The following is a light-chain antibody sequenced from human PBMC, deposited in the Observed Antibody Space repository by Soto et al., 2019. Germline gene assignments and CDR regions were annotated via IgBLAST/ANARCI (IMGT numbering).Light chain of an antibody. J-gene: IGKJ4*01. V-gene: IGKV3-15*01. CDR1: HRVSSY. CDR3: QQYNNWPLT. Sequence: EIVMTQSPATLSVSPGGRATLSCRASHRVSSYLAWYQQRPGQAPRLLIYGASTRATGIPARFSGSASGTEFTLTISSLQSEDFAIYYCQQYNNWPLTFGGGTKVDI. CDR2: GAS.